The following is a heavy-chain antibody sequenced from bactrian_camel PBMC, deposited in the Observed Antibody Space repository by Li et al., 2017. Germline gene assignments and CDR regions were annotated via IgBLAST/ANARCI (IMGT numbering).Heavy chain of an antibody. D-gene: IGHD1*01. J-gene: IGHJ6*01. CDR3: ATRRYCTSMSPAAFGY. Sequence: HVQLVESGGGSVQPGGSLRLSCAVSGYTYSTDCMGWFRQAPGKEREGVAVIDSDGNAVYADSVKGRFTISKDSAKNTVYLQMNSLKVEDTAMYYCATRRYCTSMSPAAFGYWGQGTQVTVS. V-gene: IGHV3S53*01. CDR1: GYTYSTDC. CDR2: IDSDGNA.